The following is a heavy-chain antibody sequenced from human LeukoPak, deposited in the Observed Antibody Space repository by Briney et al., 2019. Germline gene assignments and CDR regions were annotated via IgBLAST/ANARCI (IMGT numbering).Heavy chain of an antibody. J-gene: IGHJ4*02. CDR2: INHSGST. CDR3: ARVNGLPYYFDY. D-gene: IGHD3-16*01. V-gene: IGHV4-34*01. Sequence: SETLSLTCAVYGGSFSGYYWSWIRQPPGKGLEWIGEINHSGSTNYNPPLKSRVTISVDTSKNQFSLKLSSVTAADTAVYYCARVNGLPYYFDYWGQGTLVTVSS. CDR1: GGSFSGYY.